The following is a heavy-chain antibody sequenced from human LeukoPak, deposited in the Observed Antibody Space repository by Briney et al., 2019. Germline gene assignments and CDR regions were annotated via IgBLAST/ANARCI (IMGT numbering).Heavy chain of an antibody. Sequence: ASVKVSCTASGYTFTSYGISWMRQAPGQGLEWMGWISAYNGNTNYAQKLQGRVTMTTDTSTSTAYMELRSLRSDDPAVYYCARSNVLLWFGSWGDYWGQGTLVTVSS. CDR1: GYTFTSYG. CDR2: ISAYNGNT. CDR3: ARSNVLLWFGSWGDY. D-gene: IGHD3-10*01. V-gene: IGHV1-18*04. J-gene: IGHJ4*02.